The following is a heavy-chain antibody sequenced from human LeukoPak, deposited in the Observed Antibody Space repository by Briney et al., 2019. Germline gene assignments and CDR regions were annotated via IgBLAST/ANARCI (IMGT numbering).Heavy chain of an antibody. CDR1: GYTFTSYG. J-gene: IGHJ6*02. CDR2: ISAYNGNT. D-gene: IGHD1-26*01. CDR3: ARDRDSGRKYYYYGMDV. V-gene: IGHV1-18*01. Sequence: ASVKVSCKASGYTFTSYGISWVRQAPGQGLEWMGWISAYNGNTNYAQKLQGRVTMTTDTSTSIAYMELRSLRSDDTAVYYCARDRDSGRKYYYYGMDVWGQGTTVTVSS.